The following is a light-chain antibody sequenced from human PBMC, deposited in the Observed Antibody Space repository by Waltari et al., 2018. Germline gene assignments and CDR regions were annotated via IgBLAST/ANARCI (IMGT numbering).Light chain of an antibody. Sequence: EIVLTQSPATLSLSPGERATLSCRASPSVNSYLAWYQQKPGQAPRLLIYDASNRATGIPARFSGSGSGTDFTLTISSLEPEDFAVYYCQQRSNWPWTFGQGTKVEIK. J-gene: IGKJ1*01. V-gene: IGKV3-11*01. CDR2: DAS. CDR3: QQRSNWPWT. CDR1: PSVNSY.